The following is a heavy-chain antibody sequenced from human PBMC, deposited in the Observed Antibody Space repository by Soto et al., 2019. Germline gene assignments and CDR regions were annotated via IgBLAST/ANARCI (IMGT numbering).Heavy chain of an antibody. CDR2: INGFNGKT. Sequence: QVRLVQSGAAVKKPGASVKVSCKASGYMFTSYGISWVRQAPGQGLEWMGWINGFNGKTNYAQNSQGRVTITTDTSTNTAYMELRSLRSDDTALYYCARGRSTWDFWGQGTLVTVSS. CDR1: GYMFTSYG. D-gene: IGHD2-2*01. J-gene: IGHJ4*02. CDR3: ARGRSTWDF. V-gene: IGHV1-18*01.